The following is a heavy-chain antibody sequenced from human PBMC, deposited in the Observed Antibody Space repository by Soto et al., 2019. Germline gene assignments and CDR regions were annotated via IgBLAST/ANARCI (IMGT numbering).Heavy chain of an antibody. D-gene: IGHD2-15*01. V-gene: IGHV4-59*01. CDR2: ISYSGST. J-gene: IGHJ5*02. CDR1: GGSISSYY. CDR3: ARDLKEYCSDGKCNWFDP. Sequence: SETLSLTCAVSGGSISSYYWSWIRQPPGKGLVWIGYISYSGSTDYNPSLKSRVTISFDASKNQISLQVRSATAADAAVYYCARDLKEYCSDGKCNWFDPWGQGTLVTVSS.